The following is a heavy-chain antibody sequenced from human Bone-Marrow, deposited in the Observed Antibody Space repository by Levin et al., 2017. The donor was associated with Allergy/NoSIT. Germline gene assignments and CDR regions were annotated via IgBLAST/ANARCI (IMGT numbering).Heavy chain of an antibody. CDR2: INHSGST. Sequence: SETLSLTCAVYGGSFSGYYWSWIRQPPGKGLEWIGEINHSGSTNYNPSLKSQVTISVDTSKNQFSLKLSSVTAADTAVYYCARVRSGGGFDYWGQGTLVTVSS. V-gene: IGHV4-34*01. J-gene: IGHJ4*02. CDR3: ARVRSGGGFDY. CDR1: GGSFSGYY. D-gene: IGHD5-12*01.